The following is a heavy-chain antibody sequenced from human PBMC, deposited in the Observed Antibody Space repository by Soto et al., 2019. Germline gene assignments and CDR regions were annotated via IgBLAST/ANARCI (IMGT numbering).Heavy chain of an antibody. D-gene: IGHD2-8*01. CDR1: GFTFSSYS. V-gene: IGHV3-23*01. CDR3: AKACTNGVCYIDY. J-gene: IGHJ4*02. CDR2: ISGSGVST. Sequence: GGSLRLSCAASGFTFSSYSMSWVRQAPGKGLEWVSAISGSGVSTYYADSVKGRFTISRDNSKNTLYLQMNSLRAEDTAVYYCAKACTNGVCYIDYWGQGSLVTGSS.